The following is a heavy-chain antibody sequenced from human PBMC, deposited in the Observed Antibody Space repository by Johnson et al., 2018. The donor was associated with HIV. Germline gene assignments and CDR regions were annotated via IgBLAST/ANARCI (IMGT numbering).Heavy chain of an antibody. CDR3: ARDTYSSDACDI. V-gene: IGHV3-30*02. J-gene: IGHJ3*02. D-gene: IGHD4-11*01. CDR1: GFTFSYYG. Sequence: QVQLVESGGGVAQPGGSLRLSCAAFGFTFSYYGLHWVRQVPGKGLEWVAFIRYDGDNDYYGDSVKGRFTISRDNAKNSLYLQMNSLRAEDTALYYCARDTYSSDACDIWGQGTMVTVSS. CDR2: IRYDGDND.